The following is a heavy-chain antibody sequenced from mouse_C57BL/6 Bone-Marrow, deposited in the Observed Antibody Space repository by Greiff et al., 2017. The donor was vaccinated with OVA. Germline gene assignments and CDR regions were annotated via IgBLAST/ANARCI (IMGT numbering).Heavy chain of an antibody. CDR3: ARYDYDGAWFAY. D-gene: IGHD2-4*01. V-gene: IGHV7-3*01. Sequence: EVQRVESGGGLVQPGGSLSLSCAASGFTFTDYYMSWVRQPPGKALEWLGFIRNKANGYTTEYSASVKGRFTISRDNSQSILYLQMNALRAEDSATYYCARYDYDGAWFAYWDQGTLVTVSA. CDR1: GFTFTDYY. J-gene: IGHJ3*01. CDR2: IRNKANGYTT.